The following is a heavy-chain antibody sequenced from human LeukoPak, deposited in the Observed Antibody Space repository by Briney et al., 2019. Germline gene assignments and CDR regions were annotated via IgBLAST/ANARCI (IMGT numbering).Heavy chain of an antibody. J-gene: IGHJ4*02. CDR1: GFTFSSYA. CDR2: ISGSGGST. V-gene: IGHV3-23*01. CDR3: AKVSQVLVAAAGRAQFFDY. D-gene: IGHD6-13*01. Sequence: GGSLRLSCAASGFTFSSYAMSWVRQAPGKGLEWVSAISGSGGSTYYADSVKGRFTISRDNSKNTLYLQMNSLRAEDTAVYYCAKVSQVLVAAAGRAQFFDYWGQGTLVTVSS.